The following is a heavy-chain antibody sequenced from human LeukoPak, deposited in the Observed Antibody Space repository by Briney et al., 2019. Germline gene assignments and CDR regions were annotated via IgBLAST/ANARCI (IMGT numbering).Heavy chain of an antibody. Sequence: ASVKVSCKASGYTFTNYDISWVRQAPGQGLEWMGWISAYNGNTNYAQKLQGRVTMTTDTSTSTAYMELRSLRSDDTAVYYCARALDYPAAFDIWGQGTMVTVSS. CDR3: ARALDYPAAFDI. V-gene: IGHV1-18*01. CDR2: ISAYNGNT. CDR1: GYTFTNYD. J-gene: IGHJ3*02. D-gene: IGHD3/OR15-3a*01.